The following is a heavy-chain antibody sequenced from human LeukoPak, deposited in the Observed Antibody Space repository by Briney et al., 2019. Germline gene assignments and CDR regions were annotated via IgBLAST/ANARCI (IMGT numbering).Heavy chain of an antibody. CDR3: AREGAPQLSSYFDH. J-gene: IGHJ4*02. Sequence: ASVKVSCKASGGTFSSYAISWVRQAPGQGLEWMGGIIPIFGTANYAQKFQGRVTITADESTSTAYMELSSLRSDDTAMYYCAREGAPQLSSYFDHWGQGTLVTVSS. V-gene: IGHV1-69*13. CDR1: GGTFSSYA. CDR2: IIPIFGTA. D-gene: IGHD1-1*01.